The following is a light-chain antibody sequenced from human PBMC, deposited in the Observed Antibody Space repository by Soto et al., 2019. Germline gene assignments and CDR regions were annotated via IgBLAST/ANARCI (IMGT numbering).Light chain of an antibody. CDR3: QQYKNWLTWT. V-gene: IGKV1-39*01. CDR1: HSISSY. CDR2: AAS. J-gene: IGKJ1*01. Sequence: DIQMTQSPSSLSASVGDRVTITCRASHSISSYLNWYQQKPGKAPKVLIYAASSLQSGVPSRFSGSGSGTEFTLTISRPQSEDLAVYYCQQYKNWLTWTVGQGTKVEIK.